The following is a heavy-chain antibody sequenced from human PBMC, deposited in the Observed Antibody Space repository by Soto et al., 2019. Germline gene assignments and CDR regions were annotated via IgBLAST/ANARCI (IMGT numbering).Heavy chain of an antibody. CDR1: GGTFSSYA. V-gene: IGHV1-69*06. Sequence: SVKVSCKASGGTFSSYAISWVRQAPGQGLEWMGGIIPIFGTANYAQKFQGRVTISADNSINTAYLQLLNLKASDTVIYYCTKGATSPFDSWGQGTRVTVSS. D-gene: IGHD3-16*01. J-gene: IGHJ4*02. CDR2: IIPIFGTA. CDR3: TKGATSPFDS.